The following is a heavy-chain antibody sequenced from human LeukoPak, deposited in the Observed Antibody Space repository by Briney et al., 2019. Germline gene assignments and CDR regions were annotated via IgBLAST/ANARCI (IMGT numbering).Heavy chain of an antibody. V-gene: IGHV3-23*01. Sequence: PGGSLRLSCAASGFTFSSYGMSWVRQAPGKGLEWVSAISGSGGSTYYADSVKGRFTISRDNSKNTLYLQMNSLRAEDTAVYYCAKPQRVSYGPDAFDIWGQGTMVTVSS. CDR1: GFTFSSYG. D-gene: IGHD1-26*01. CDR3: AKPQRVSYGPDAFDI. J-gene: IGHJ3*02. CDR2: ISGSGGST.